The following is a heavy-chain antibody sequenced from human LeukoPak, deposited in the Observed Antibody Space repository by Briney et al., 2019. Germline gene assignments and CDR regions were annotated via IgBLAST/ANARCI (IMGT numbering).Heavy chain of an antibody. CDR2: IYTSGST. CDR1: GGSISSGSYY. Sequence: SQTPSLTCTASGGSISSGSYYWSWIRQPAGKGLEWIGRIYTSGSTNYNPSLKSRVTISVDTSKNQFSLKLSSVTAADTAVYYCARDTTGSSLDYWGQGTLVTVSS. V-gene: IGHV4-61*02. D-gene: IGHD1-26*01. CDR3: ARDTTGSSLDY. J-gene: IGHJ4*02.